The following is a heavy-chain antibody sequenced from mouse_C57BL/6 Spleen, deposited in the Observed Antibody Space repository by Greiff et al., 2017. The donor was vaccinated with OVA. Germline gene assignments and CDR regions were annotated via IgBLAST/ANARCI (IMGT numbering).Heavy chain of an antibody. CDR2: IDPENGDT. CDR1: GFNIKDDY. J-gene: IGHJ3*01. Sequence: VQLQQSGAELVRPGASVKLSCTASGFNIKDDYMHWVKQRPEQGLAWIGWIDPENGDTEYASKFQGKATITAATSSNTAYLQLSSLTSEDTAVYYCTPLLRPFAYWGQGTLVTVSA. D-gene: IGHD1-1*01. CDR3: TPLLRPFAY. V-gene: IGHV14-4*01.